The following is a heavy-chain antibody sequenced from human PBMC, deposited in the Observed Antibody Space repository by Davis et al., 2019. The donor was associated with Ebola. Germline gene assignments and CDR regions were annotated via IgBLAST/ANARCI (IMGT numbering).Heavy chain of an antibody. J-gene: IGHJ4*02. D-gene: IGHD2-15*01. Sequence: ASVKVSCKASGDTFTSYAMNWVRQAPGQGLEWMGWINTNTGNPTYAQGFTGRFVFSLDTTVSTAYLQLSSLKAEDTAVYYCARGARYCSGGSCYCFDYWGQGTLVTVSS. V-gene: IGHV7-4-1*02. CDR3: ARGARYCSGGSCYCFDY. CDR1: GDTFTSYA. CDR2: INTNTGNP.